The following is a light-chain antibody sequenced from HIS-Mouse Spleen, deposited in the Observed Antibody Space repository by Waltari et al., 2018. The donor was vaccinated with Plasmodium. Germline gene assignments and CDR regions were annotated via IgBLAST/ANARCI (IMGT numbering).Light chain of an antibody. CDR1: SYINVRSHH. CDR3: MIWPSNASGV. CDR2: YSSASDK. V-gene: IGLV5-37*01. J-gene: IGLJ3*02. Sequence: QPVLTQPPSSSASPGASARLTCTFPSYINVRSHHLYLYQHKPGSTPRYLLYYSSASDKCQGSGVPSRFSGSKDASANTGILLIAGLQSEDEADYYCMIWPSNASGVFGGGTKLTVL.